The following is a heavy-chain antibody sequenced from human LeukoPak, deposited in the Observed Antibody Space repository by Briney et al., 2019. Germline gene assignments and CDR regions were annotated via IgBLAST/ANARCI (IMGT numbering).Heavy chain of an antibody. CDR3: AKVLYLYDSSGYYYGAFDI. CDR2: ISRGGNSI. Sequence: SGGSLRLSCAASGFTFSDYYMGWIRQAPGKGLEWVSSISRGGNSIYYADSVRGRFTISRDNAKNSLYLQMNSLRAEDTAVYYCAKVLYLYDSSGYYYGAFDIWGQGTMVTVSS. V-gene: IGHV3-11*01. D-gene: IGHD3-22*01. CDR1: GFTFSDYY. J-gene: IGHJ3*02.